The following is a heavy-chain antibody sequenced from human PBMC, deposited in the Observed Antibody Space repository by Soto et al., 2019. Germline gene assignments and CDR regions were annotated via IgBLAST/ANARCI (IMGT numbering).Heavy chain of an antibody. D-gene: IGHD6-19*01. Sequence: SENLSLTSTVSGGSIKRYHWSWIRQPPEKRLEWIGYIYYSGSTNYNPSLKSRVTISVDTSKNQFSLKLSSVTAADTALYYCAIVRSSGLIDYWSQGTLVTGSS. J-gene: IGHJ4*02. CDR2: IYYSGST. V-gene: IGHV4-59*01. CDR1: GGSIKRYH. CDR3: AIVRSSGLIDY.